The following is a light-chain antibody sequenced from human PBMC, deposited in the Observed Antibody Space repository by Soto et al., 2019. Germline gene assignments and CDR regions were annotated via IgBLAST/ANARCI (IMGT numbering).Light chain of an antibody. CDR3: QQRSNWPPFT. V-gene: IGKV3-11*01. J-gene: IGKJ4*01. CDR1: QSVGSY. CDR2: DAS. Sequence: EIVLTQSPATLSLSPGERATLSCRASQSVGSYLAWYQQKPGQAPRLLIYDASNRATGIPARFSVSGSGTDFTLTISSLEPEDFAVYYCQQRSNWPPFTFGGWTKVEIK.